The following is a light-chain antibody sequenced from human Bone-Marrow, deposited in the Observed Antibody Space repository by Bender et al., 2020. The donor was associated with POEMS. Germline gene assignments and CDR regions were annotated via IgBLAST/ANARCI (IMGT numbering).Light chain of an antibody. CDR1: EVPNQY. CDR2: NDK. V-gene: IGLV3-25*03. Sequence: SSELTQTPSVSVSPGQTATITCFGDEVPNQYAYWYQQKAGQAPLLIIYNDKLRPSGIPERFSGSKSGTTAALTITGVQVEDEAHYYCQSTDIDGNYPLVFGGGTKLTVL. J-gene: IGLJ3*02. CDR3: QSTDIDGNYPLV.